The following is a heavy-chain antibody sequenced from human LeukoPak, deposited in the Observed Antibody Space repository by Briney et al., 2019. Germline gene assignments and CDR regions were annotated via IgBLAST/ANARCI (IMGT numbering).Heavy chain of an antibody. V-gene: IGHV3-64*01. J-gene: IGHJ4*02. CDR2: ISSNGGST. CDR1: GFTFSSYA. CDR3: ARGYYYDSSGYYYWALGY. D-gene: IGHD3-22*01. Sequence: GGSLRLSCAASGFTFSSYAMHWVRQAPGKGLEYVSAISSNGGSTYYANSVKGRFTISRDNSKNTLYLQMGSLRAEDMAVYYCARGYYYDSSGYYYWALGYWGQGTLVTVSS.